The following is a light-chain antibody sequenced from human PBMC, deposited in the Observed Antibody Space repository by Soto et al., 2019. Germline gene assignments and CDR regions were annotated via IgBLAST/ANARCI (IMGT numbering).Light chain of an antibody. V-gene: IGLV2-8*01. CDR2: EVT. CDR3: SSFAGGGNPVL. Sequence: QSALTQPPSASGSLGQSVTISCTGTSSDVGGYNYVSWHQQHPGKAPKLMIYEVTKRPSGVPDRFSGSKSGNTASLTVSGLQAEDEADYYCSSFAGGGNPVLFGGGTKTTVL. CDR1: SSDVGGYNY. J-gene: IGLJ2*01.